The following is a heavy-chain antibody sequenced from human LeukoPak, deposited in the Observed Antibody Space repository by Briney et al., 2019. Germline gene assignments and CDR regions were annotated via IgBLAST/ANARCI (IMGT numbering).Heavy chain of an antibody. CDR1: GFTFSSYA. J-gene: IGHJ4*02. V-gene: IGHV3-30-3*01. CDR3: ARACSGSYYAYFDY. CDR2: ISYDGSNK. Sequence: GGSLRLSCAASGFTFSSYAMHWVRQPPGKGLEWVAVISYDGSNKYYADSVKGRFTISRDNSKNTLYLQMNSLRAEDTAVYYCARACSGSYYAYFDYWGQGTLVTVSS. D-gene: IGHD3-10*02.